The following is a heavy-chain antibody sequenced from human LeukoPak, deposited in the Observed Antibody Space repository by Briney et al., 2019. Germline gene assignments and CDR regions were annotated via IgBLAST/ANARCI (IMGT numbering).Heavy chain of an antibody. D-gene: IGHD3-3*01. J-gene: IGHJ5*02. Sequence: GASVKVSCKASGYTFTSYDINWVRQATGQGLEWMGWMNPNSGNTGYAQKFQGRVTMTRDTPISTAYMELSSLRSEDTAVYYCARGINRYTIFGVVILNWFDPWGQGTLVTVSS. CDR3: ARGINRYTIFGVVILNWFDP. CDR1: GYTFTSYD. V-gene: IGHV1-8*01. CDR2: MNPNSGNT.